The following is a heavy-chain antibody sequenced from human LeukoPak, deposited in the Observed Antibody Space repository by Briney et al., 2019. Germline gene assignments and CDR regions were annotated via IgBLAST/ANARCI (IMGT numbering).Heavy chain of an antibody. V-gene: IGHV4-59*01. D-gene: IGHD2-2*02. Sequence: SETLSLTCTVSGGSISSYYWSWIRQPPGKGLEWIGYIYYSGSTNYSPSLKSRVTISVDTSENQFSLKLSSVTAADTAVYYCARQYCSSTSCYMSFDYWGQGALVTVSS. CDR3: ARQYCSSTSCYMSFDY. J-gene: IGHJ4*02. CDR2: IYYSGST. CDR1: GGSISSYY.